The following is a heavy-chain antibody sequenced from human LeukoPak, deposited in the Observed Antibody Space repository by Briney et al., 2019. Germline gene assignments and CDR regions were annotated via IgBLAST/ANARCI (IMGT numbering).Heavy chain of an antibody. CDR2: MNPSGST. CDR1: GGSFGGYY. V-gene: IGHV4-34*01. D-gene: IGHD6-19*01. Sequence: SETLSLTCAVYGGSFGGYYWTWIRQTPGKGLGWIGEMNPSGSTNYNPSLKSRVTISVDTSKNQFSLKLSSVTAADTAVYYCARDGIAVADDYWGQGTLVTVSS. CDR3: ARDGIAVADDY. J-gene: IGHJ4*02.